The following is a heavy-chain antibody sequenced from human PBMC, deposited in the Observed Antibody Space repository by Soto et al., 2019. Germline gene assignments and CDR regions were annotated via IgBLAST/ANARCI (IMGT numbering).Heavy chain of an antibody. CDR2: IKQDGSEK. CDR1: GFTFSSYW. V-gene: IGHV3-7*05. CDR3: ATGFPHNYYDSSGYYTDI. J-gene: IGHJ3*02. D-gene: IGHD3-22*01. Sequence: GGSLRLSCAASGFTFSSYWMSWVRQAPGKGLEWVANIKQDGSEKYYVDSVKGRFTISRDNAKNSLYLQMNSLRAEDTAVYYCATGFPHNYYDSSGYYTDIWGQGTMVTVSS.